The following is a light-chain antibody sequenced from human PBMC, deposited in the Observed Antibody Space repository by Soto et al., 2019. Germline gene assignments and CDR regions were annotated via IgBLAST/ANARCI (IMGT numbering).Light chain of an antibody. V-gene: IGKV1-39*01. J-gene: IGKJ2*03. CDR3: QQSLSTPIYS. CDR2: AAS. CDR1: QAISSY. Sequence: DIQLTQAPSFLSASAGDRVSITCRASQAISSYLNWYQQKPGKAPNLLIYAASSLQSGVPSRFAGSGSGTHFTLTISTLQPEDVGTYFCQQSLSTPIYSFGQGTKVDIK.